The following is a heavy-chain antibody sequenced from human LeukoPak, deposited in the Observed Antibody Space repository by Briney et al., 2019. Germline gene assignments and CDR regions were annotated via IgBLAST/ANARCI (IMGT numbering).Heavy chain of an antibody. CDR1: GGSISSYH. CDR2: IYYSGNT. CDR3: ASGSSPLYFDY. V-gene: IGHV4-59*01. Sequence: SETLSLTCTVSGGSISSYHWSWIRQSPEKGLEWIGYIYYSGNTNYNPSLRSRVTISLDTSKNQFPLKVNSVTAADTAVYYCASGSSPLYFDYWGQGTLVTVSS. J-gene: IGHJ4*02. D-gene: IGHD6-6*01.